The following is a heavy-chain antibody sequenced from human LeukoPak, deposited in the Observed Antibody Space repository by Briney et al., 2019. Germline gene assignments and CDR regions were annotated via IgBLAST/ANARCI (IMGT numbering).Heavy chain of an antibody. D-gene: IGHD2-21*01. CDR2: IIPIFGTA. V-gene: IGHV1-69*05. J-gene: IGHJ5*02. CDR3: ARESVLAANWFDP. CDR1: GGTFSSYA. Sequence: SVKVSCKASGGTFSSYAISWVRQAPGQGLEWMGGIIPIFGTANYAQKFQGRVTITTDESTSTAYMELSSLRSEDTAVYYCARESVLAANWFDPWGQGTLVTVSS.